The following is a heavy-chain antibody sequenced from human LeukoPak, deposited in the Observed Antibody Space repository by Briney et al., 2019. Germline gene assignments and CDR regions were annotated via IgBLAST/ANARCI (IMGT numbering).Heavy chain of an antibody. D-gene: IGHD3-3*01. CDR2: ISAYNGNT. V-gene: IGHV1-18*01. CDR3: ARVSITIFGVGPTAFDI. J-gene: IGHJ3*02. CDR1: GYTFTSYG. Sequence: ASVKVSCKASGYTFTSYGISWVRQAPGQGLEWMGWISAYNGNTNYAQKLQGRVTMTTDTSTSTAYMELRSLRSDDTAVYYCARVSITIFGVGPTAFDIWGQGTMVTVSS.